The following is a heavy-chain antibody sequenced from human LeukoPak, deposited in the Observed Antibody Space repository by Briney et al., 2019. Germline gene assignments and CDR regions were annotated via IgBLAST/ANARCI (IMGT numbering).Heavy chain of an antibody. CDR3: ARGRGVPYYYDSSGYYPADY. J-gene: IGHJ4*02. Sequence: SETLSLTCTVSGGSISSSSYFWGWIRQPPGKGLEWVGSMSYSGSTYYNPSLKSRVTISVDTSKNQFSLKLSSVTAADTAVYYCARGRGVPYYYDSSGYYPADYWGQGTLVTVSS. V-gene: IGHV4-39*07. D-gene: IGHD3-22*01. CDR2: MSYSGST. CDR1: GGSISSSSYF.